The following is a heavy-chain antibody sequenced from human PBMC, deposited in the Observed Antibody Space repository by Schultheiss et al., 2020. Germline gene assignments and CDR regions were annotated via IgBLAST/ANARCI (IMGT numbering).Heavy chain of an antibody. CDR3: ARGWRGYFYGRNCYLDS. CDR1: DGSFNNYY. Sequence: SETLSLTCAVYDGSFNNYYWTWIRQSPGKGLEWIGEINHSGSANSNPSLKSRVTISVDTSKNQFSLKLNSVTPADTAVYYCARGWRGYFYGRNCYLDSWGRGTPVTVSS. D-gene: IGHD5-18*01. J-gene: IGHJ2*01. CDR2: INHSGSA. V-gene: IGHV4-34*01.